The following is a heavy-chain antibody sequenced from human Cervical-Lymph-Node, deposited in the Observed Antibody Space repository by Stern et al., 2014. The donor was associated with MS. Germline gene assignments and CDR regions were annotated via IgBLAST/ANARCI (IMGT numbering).Heavy chain of an antibody. CDR3: DREYNRNDRYYGMDV. CDR2: IIPIFGTA. CDR1: GGTFSSYA. V-gene: IGHV1-69*01. Sequence: LQLVESGAEVKKPGSSVKVSCKASGGTFSSYAISWVRQAPGQGLEWMGGIIPIFGTANYAQRFQGRVPITADESTRTADMEVNRLRSEDTAVYYCDREYNRNDRYYGMDVWGQGTTVTVSS. D-gene: IGHD1-20*01. J-gene: IGHJ6*02.